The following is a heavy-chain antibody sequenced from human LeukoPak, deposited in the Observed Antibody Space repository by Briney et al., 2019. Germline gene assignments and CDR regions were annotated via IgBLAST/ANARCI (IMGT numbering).Heavy chain of an antibody. CDR2: IYYSGST. CDR3: ARERAAAGTIPLAY. J-gene: IGHJ4*02. D-gene: IGHD6-13*01. Sequence: SETLSLTCTVSGGSISSYYWSWVRQPPGKGREWVGYIYYSGSTNYNPSLKSRVTISVDTSKNQFSLKLSSVTAADTAVYYCARERAAAGTIPLAYWGQGTLVTVSS. V-gene: IGHV4-59*12. CDR1: GGSISSYY.